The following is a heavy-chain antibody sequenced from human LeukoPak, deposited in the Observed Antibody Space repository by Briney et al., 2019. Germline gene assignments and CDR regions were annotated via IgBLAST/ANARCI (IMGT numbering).Heavy chain of an antibody. V-gene: IGHV4-59*08. CDR2: IYYTGST. CDR3: ATNRAGTYDRPFDI. Sequence: SETLSLTCTVSGGSIGSYYWSWIRQSPGKGLDWIGYIYYTGSTDYNPSLKSRVTISVDTSKNQFSLKLTSVTAPDTAVYFCATNRAGTYDRPFDIWGQGTMVTVSS. CDR1: GGSIGSYY. D-gene: IGHD1-26*01. J-gene: IGHJ3*02.